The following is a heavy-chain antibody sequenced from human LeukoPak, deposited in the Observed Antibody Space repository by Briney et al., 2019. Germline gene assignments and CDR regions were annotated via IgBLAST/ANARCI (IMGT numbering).Heavy chain of an antibody. D-gene: IGHD3-10*01. J-gene: IGHJ4*02. CDR1: GFTFSSYW. CDR2: INQDGSER. Sequence: PGGSLRLSCAASGFTFSSYWMTWVRQAPGKGLEWVANINQDGSERHYVDSVKGRFTISGDNAKNSLYLQMNSLRPEDTAVYYCAREMDGSSDYWGPGTLVTVSS. CDR3: AREMDGSSDY. V-gene: IGHV3-7*01.